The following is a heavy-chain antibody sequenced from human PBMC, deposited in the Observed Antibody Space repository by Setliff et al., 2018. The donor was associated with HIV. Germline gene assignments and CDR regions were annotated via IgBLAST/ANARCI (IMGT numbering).Heavy chain of an antibody. J-gene: IGHJ6*03. Sequence: ASVKVSCKVSGYTLTEVSIHWVRQAPGKGLEWMGGFDPEDDETVYAQKFQGRVTMTEDTSTDTAYMELSSLTSEDTAVYYCAKDRDWAVAGREDYYMDVWGKGTTVTVSS. V-gene: IGHV1-24*01. CDR3: AKDRDWAVAGREDYYMDV. CDR1: GYTLTEVS. CDR2: FDPEDDET. D-gene: IGHD6-19*01.